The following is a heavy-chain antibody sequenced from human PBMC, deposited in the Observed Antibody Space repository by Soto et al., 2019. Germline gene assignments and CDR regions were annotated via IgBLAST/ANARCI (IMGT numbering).Heavy chain of an antibody. Sequence: GSLRLSCAASGFTFSSYNMNWVRQAPGKGLEWVSSFGVSIPYIYYADSVKGRFTISRDNAKNSLFLQMNSLRAEDRAVYYCAXSSTPFDYXGXGXLVXVSS. J-gene: IGHJ4*01. CDR1: GFTFSSYN. D-gene: IGHD6-13*01. CDR3: AXSSTPFDY. CDR2: FGVSIPYI. V-gene: IGHV3-21*01.